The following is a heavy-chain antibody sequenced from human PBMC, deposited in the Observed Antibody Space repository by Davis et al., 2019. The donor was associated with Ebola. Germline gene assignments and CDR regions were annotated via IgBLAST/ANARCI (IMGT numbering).Heavy chain of an antibody. CDR1: GFTFSSYA. Sequence: GESLKISCAASGFTFSSYAMHWVRQAPGKGLEWVAIISYDENSKSYADSVKGRFTVSRDNSRNTLYLQMNSLRPEDTALYYCARGKAGATDYWGQGTLVTVSS. J-gene: IGHJ4*02. CDR2: ISYDENSK. D-gene: IGHD6-19*01. CDR3: ARGKAGATDY. V-gene: IGHV3-30*14.